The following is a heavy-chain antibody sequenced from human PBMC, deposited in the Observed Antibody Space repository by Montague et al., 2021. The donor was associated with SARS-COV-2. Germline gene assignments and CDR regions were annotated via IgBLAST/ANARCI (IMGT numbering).Heavy chain of an antibody. CDR2: INSDGSST. J-gene: IGHJ3*01. D-gene: IGHD6-13*01. CDR3: ASLTVAVVGGAFDV. Sequence: SLRLSCAASGFTFSSFWMHWVRQAPGKGLVWVSRINSDGSSTNYADTVKGRFIISRDNSKNTLYLQMNSLRAEDTAVYYCASLTVAVVGGAFDVWGQGTVVTVSS. V-gene: IGHV3-74*01. CDR1: GFTFSSFW.